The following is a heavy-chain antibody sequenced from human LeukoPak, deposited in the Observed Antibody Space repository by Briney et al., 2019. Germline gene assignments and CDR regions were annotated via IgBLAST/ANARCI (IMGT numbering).Heavy chain of an antibody. Sequence: GGSLRLSCAASGFTFSSYSMNWVRQAPGKGLEWVSYISSSGSTIYYADSVKGRFTISRDNAKDSLYLQMNSLRAEDTAVYYCARDYGDDDYWGQGTLVTVSS. V-gene: IGHV3-48*04. D-gene: IGHD4-17*01. CDR2: ISSSGSTI. CDR3: ARDYGDDDY. CDR1: GFTFSSYS. J-gene: IGHJ4*02.